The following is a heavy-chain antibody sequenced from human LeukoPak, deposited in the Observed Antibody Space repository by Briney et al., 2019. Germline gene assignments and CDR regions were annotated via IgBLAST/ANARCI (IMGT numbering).Heavy chain of an antibody. V-gene: IGHV4-59*01. CDR1: GGSMNDYY. D-gene: IGHD5-24*01. J-gene: IGHJ4*02. CDR2: VYYSGST. Sequence: PSETLSLTCSVSGGSMNDYYCTWIRQPPGKGLEWIGNVYYSGSTNYNPSLKSRVTISVDTSKNQFSLKLSSVTAADTAVYYCAREMATPYFDYWGQGTLVTVSS. CDR3: AREMATPYFDY.